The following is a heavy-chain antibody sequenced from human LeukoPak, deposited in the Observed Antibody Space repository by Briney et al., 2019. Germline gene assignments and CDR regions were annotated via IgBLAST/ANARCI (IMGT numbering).Heavy chain of an antibody. CDR3: AKDREDCSGGSCYSGYYYYYGMDV. D-gene: IGHD2-15*01. Sequence: PGGSLRLSCAASGFTFSSSAMSWVRQAPGKGLEWVSAISNNGGYTYYADSVQGRFTISRDNSKNTLYLQMNSLRAEDTAVYYCAKDREDCSGGSCYSGYYYYYGMDVWGQGTTVTVSS. V-gene: IGHV3-23*01. J-gene: IGHJ6*02. CDR2: ISNNGGYT. CDR1: GFTFSSSA.